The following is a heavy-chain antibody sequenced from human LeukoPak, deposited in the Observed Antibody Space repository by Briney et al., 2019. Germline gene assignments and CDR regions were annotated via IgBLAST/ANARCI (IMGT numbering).Heavy chain of an antibody. D-gene: IGHD2-21*01. CDR3: AKRVAIESYYYYYMDV. Sequence: GGSLRLSCASSGFTFSNYAMTWVRQAPGEGLEWVSAISGTGGNTHYADSVKGRFTVSRDNSKNTLYLQMNSLRAEDTAVDYCAKRVAIESYYYYYMDVWGKGATVTVSS. V-gene: IGHV3-23*01. CDR1: GFTFSNYA. CDR2: ISGTGGNT. J-gene: IGHJ6*03.